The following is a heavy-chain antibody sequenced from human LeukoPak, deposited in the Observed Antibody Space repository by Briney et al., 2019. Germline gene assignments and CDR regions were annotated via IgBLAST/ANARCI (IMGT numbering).Heavy chain of an antibody. CDR3: ARLSQQTFDI. V-gene: IGHV1-46*02. Sequence: ASVKVSCKASGYTFKSYAISWVRQAPGQGLEWMGIIDPSGGSTSYAQKFQGRVTMTRDTSTSTVYMELSSLRSDDTAVYYCARLSQQTFDIWGQGTLVTVSS. CDR2: IDPSGGST. CDR1: GYTFKSYA. J-gene: IGHJ3*02.